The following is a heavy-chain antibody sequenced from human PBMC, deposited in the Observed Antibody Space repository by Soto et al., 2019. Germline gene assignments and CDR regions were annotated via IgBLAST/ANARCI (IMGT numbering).Heavy chain of an antibody. CDR3: ARGPDCTSTSCQGYFQH. CDR1: GGSFSGYF. V-gene: IGHV4-34*01. Sequence: PSETLSLTCAVHGGSFSGYFWSWIRQPPGKGLEWIGEINHGGTTNYYPSLKSRVTMSVDTSKNQFSLRLTSVTAADTAVYFCARGPDCTSTSCQGYFQHWGQGSLVTVSS. D-gene: IGHD2-2*01. J-gene: IGHJ1*01. CDR2: INHGGTT.